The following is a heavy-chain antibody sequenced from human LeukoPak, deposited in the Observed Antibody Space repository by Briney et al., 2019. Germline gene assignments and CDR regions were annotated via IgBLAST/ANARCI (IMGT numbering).Heavy chain of an antibody. J-gene: IGHJ5*02. CDR2: INPNSGCT. CDR3: ARDLRVLTGWFDP. Sequence: ASVKVSCKASGYTFTGYYMHWVRQAPGQGLEGMGWINPNSGCTNYAQKFQGRVTMTRCTSISTAYMELSRLRSDDTAVYYCARDLRVLTGWFDPWGQGTLVTVSS. V-gene: IGHV1-2*02. CDR1: GYTFTGYY.